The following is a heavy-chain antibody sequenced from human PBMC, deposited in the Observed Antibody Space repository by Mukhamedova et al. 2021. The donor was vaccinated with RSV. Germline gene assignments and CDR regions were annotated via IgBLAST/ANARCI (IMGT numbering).Heavy chain of an antibody. Sequence: WSWIRQPPGKGLEWIGYFSNSGSTKYTPSLKSRVRISVDMTQNQFSLSLNSVTAADTAVYYCARGHYGSGSLDYWGQGALVTVSS. D-gene: IGHD3-10*01. J-gene: IGHJ4*02. CDR2: FSNSGST. CDR3: ARGHYGSGSLDY. V-gene: IGHV4-59*01.